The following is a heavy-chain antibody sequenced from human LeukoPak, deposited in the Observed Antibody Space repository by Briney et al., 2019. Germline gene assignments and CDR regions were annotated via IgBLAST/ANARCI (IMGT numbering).Heavy chain of an antibody. Sequence: GGSLRLSCTVSGFTVSSNSMSWVRQAPGKGLEWVSFIYSDNTHYSDSVKGRFTISRDNSKNTLYLQMNSLRAEDTAVYYCARVIVEAVWAFDIWGQGTMVTVSS. J-gene: IGHJ3*02. CDR3: ARVIVEAVWAFDI. V-gene: IGHV3-53*01. CDR1: GFTVSSNS. D-gene: IGHD2/OR15-2a*01. CDR2: IYSDNT.